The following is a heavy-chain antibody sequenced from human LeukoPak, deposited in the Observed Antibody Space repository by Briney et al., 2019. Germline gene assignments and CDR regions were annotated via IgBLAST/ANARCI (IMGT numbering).Heavy chain of an antibody. J-gene: IGHJ4*02. CDR3: AKAQRPNSGYLGFLVDY. Sequence: PGGXLRLSCAASGFTFSGYAMSWVRQAPGKGLEWVSAISGSGGSTYYADSVKGGFTISRDNSKNTLYPQMNSLRAEDTAVYYCAKAQRPNSGYLGFLVDYWGQGTLVTVSS. V-gene: IGHV3-23*01. CDR2: ISGSGGST. D-gene: IGHD5-12*01. CDR1: GFTFSGYA.